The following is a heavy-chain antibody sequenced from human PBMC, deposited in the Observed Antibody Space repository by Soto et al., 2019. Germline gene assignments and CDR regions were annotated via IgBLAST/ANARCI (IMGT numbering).Heavy chain of an antibody. D-gene: IGHD6-19*01. Sequence: PGGSLRLSFAASGFTVNSNYLTWVRQAPGKGLEWVSIIYSGGNTYYADPVRGRFTISRDISKNTLYLQMNSLRAEDTAVYYCARDRGWDGLDYWGQGTLVTVS. CDR2: IYSGGNT. J-gene: IGHJ4*02. CDR3: ARDRGWDGLDY. V-gene: IGHV3-53*01. CDR1: GFTVNSNY.